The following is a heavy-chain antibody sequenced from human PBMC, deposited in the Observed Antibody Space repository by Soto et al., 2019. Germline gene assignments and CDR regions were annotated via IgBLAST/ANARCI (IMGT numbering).Heavy chain of an antibody. D-gene: IGHD3-22*01. CDR3: ALGRDYYDSGGEPQFDY. Sequence: QVQLVQSGTEVKKPGSSVKVSCKASGGTFSSYAITWVRHAPGQGLEWMGGIIPIFGTANYAQRFQGRVTITADESKSTAYMELSSLKSEDTAVYFCALGRDYYDSGGEPQFDYWCQGTLGTVSS. CDR1: GGTFSSYA. CDR2: IIPIFGTA. V-gene: IGHV1-69*12. J-gene: IGHJ4*02.